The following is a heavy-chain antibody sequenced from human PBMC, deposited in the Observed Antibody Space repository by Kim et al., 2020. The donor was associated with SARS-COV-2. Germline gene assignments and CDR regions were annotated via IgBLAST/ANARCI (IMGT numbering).Heavy chain of an antibody. Sequence: GGSLRLSCAASGFTFSSYEMNWVRQAPGKGLEWVSYISSSGSTIYYADSVKGRFTISRDNAKNSLYLQMNSLRAEDTAVYYCARDLEINYYDSERPGDYWGQGTLVTVSS. J-gene: IGHJ4*02. CDR3: ARDLEINYYDSERPGDY. V-gene: IGHV3-48*03. D-gene: IGHD3-22*01. CDR2: ISSSGSTI. CDR1: GFTFSSYE.